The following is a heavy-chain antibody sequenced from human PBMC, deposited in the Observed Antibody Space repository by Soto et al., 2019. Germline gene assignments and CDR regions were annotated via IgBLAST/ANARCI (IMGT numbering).Heavy chain of an antibody. CDR3: ASWRERSGYYYAEAAFDI. J-gene: IGHJ3*02. D-gene: IGHD3-22*01. Sequence: PGGSLRLSCAASGFTFSSYAMHWVRQAPGKGLEWVAVISYDGSNKYYADSVKGRFTISRGNSKNTLYLQMNSLRAEDTAVYYCASWRERSGYYYAEAAFDIWGQGTTVTVSS. V-gene: IGHV3-30-3*01. CDR1: GFTFSSYA. CDR2: ISYDGSNK.